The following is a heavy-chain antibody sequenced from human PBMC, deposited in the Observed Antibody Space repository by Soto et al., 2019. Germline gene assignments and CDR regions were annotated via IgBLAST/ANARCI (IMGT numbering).Heavy chain of an antibody. CDR3: SKDPDRYDYVWGTFRYIDH. CDR1: GITFSNYA. Sequence: EVQLLESGGGLGQPGGSLRLSCTASGITFSNYAMSWVRQAPRKGLEWVSSISTSGGRPYYADSVKGRFTISRDNSKNTLYLQMNSLRVEDSAVYYWSKDPDRYDYVWGTFRYIDHWGQGTLVTVSS. CDR2: ISTSGGRP. V-gene: IGHV3-23*01. J-gene: IGHJ4*02. D-gene: IGHD3-16*02.